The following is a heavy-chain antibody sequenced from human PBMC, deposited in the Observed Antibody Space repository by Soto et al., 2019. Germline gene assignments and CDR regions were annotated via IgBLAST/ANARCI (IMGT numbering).Heavy chain of an antibody. D-gene: IGHD1-26*01. V-gene: IGHV4-34*01. CDR1: GGSFSGYY. J-gene: IGHJ6*02. CDR3: ARSPLKSGPLGAIGYYGMDV. Sequence: SATLSLTCAVYGGSFSGYYWSWIRQPPGKGLEWIGEINRSGSTNYNPSFKSRVTISVDTSKYQFSLKLSSVTAADTAVYYCARSPLKSGPLGAIGYYGMDVWGQGTTVTVSS. CDR2: INRSGST.